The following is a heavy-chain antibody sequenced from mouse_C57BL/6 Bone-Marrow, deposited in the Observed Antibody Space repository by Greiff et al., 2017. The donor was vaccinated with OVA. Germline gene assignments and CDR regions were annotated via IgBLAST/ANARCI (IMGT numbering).Heavy chain of an antibody. V-gene: IGHV5-15*01. CDR3: ARGGYYAMDY. CDR2: ISNLAYSI. J-gene: IGHJ4*01. CDR1: GFTFSDYG. Sequence: EVKLVESGGGLVQPGGSLKLSCAASGFTFSDYGMAWVRQAPRKGPEWVAFISNLAYSIYYADTVTGRFTISRENAKNTLYLEMSSLRSEDTAMYYCARGGYYAMDYWGQGTSVTVSS.